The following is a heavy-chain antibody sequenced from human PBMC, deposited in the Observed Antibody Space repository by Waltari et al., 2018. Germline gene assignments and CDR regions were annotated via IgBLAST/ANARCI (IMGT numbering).Heavy chain of an antibody. Sequence: EVQLVESGGGLVKPGGSMRLSCAASGFTFSSYSMNWVRQAPGKGLEWISSISSTGTYTHYADSVKGRFTISRDNAKNSLYLQMNSLRAEDTGVYWCAKGSESSADLFDYWGQGTLVTVSS. D-gene: IGHD6-25*01. J-gene: IGHJ4*02. CDR1: GFTFSSYS. V-gene: IGHV3-21*01. CDR2: ISSTGTYT. CDR3: AKGSESSADLFDY.